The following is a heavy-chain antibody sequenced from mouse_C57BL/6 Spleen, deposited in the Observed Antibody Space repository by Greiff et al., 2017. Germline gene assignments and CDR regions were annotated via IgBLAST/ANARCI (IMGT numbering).Heavy chain of an antibody. CDR2: IYPGDGDT. Sequence: QVQLQQSGPELVKPGASVKISCKASGYAFSSSWMNWVKQRPGKGLEWIGRIYPGDGDTNYNGKFKGKATLTADKSSSTAYMQLSRLTSEDSAVYFCARRDGYLPYYYAMDYWGQGTSVTVSS. V-gene: IGHV1-82*01. CDR3: ARRDGYLPYYYAMDY. D-gene: IGHD2-3*01. CDR1: GYAFSSSW. J-gene: IGHJ4*01.